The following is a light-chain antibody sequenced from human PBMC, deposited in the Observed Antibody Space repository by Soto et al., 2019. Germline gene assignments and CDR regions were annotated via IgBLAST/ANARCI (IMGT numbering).Light chain of an antibody. CDR3: QQYGSSPPYT. Sequence: EIVLTQSPGTLSLSPGERATLSCRASQNVGRHYVAWYQQKPGQAPRLLIFAASGRVTGIPDRFSGSGSGTDFTLTITRLEPEDFALYFCQQYGSSPPYTFGQGTTLEIK. V-gene: IGKV3-20*01. CDR2: AAS. J-gene: IGKJ2*01. CDR1: QNVGRHY.